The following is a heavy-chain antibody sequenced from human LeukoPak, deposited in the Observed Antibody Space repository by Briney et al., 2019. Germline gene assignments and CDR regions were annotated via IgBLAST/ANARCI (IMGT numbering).Heavy chain of an antibody. D-gene: IGHD3-10*01. Sequence: LGESLRISCQGSGYSFTRYWIGWVRQMPGKGLEWMGIIYPDDSHTKYSPSFQGQVTISADKSISTAYLQWSSLKASDSAMYYCTRRYGSAGGWFDPWGQGTLVTVSS. CDR1: GYSFTRYW. V-gene: IGHV5-51*01. J-gene: IGHJ5*02. CDR3: TRRYGSAGGWFDP. CDR2: IYPDDSHT.